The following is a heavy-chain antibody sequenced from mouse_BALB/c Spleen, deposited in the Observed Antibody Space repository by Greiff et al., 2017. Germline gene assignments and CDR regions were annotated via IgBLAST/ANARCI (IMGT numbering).Heavy chain of an antibody. Sequence: EVKLVESGGGLVQPGGSLKLSCAASGFTFSSYGMSWVRQTPDKRLELVATINSNGGSTYYPDSVKGRFTISRDTAKNTLYLQMSSLKSEDTAMYYCAREEGYYGYYAMDYWGQGTSVTVSS. CDR3: AREEGYYGYYAMDY. CDR1: GFTFSSYG. CDR2: INSNGGST. J-gene: IGHJ4*01. V-gene: IGHV5-6-3*01. D-gene: IGHD1-2*01.